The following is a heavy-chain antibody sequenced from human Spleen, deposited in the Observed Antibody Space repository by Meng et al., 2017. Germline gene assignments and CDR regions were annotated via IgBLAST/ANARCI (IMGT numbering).Heavy chain of an antibody. CDR1: GFTVSSNY. D-gene: IGHD3-9*01. CDR3: ARERETYYDILTGYYSHDNWFDP. J-gene: IGHJ5*02. CDR2: IYSGGST. Sequence: GGSLRLSCAASGFTVSSNYMSWVRQAPGKGLEWVSVIYSGGSTYYADSVKGRFTISRDNSKNTLYLQMNSLRAEDTAVYYCARERETYYDILTGYYSHDNWFDPWGQGTLVTGAS. V-gene: IGHV3-66*02.